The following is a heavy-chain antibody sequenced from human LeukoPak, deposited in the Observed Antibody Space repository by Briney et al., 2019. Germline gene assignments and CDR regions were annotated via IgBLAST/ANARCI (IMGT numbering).Heavy chain of an antibody. D-gene: IGHD4-17*01. CDR3: ARSTTKASDI. CDR1: GYTFSSHG. CDR2: ISAYNGNT. Sequence: ASVKVSCKASGYTFSSHGISWVRQAPGQGLEWMAWISAYNGNTNYAQKLQGRVTMTTDTSTSTAYVELRSLRSDDTAVYYCARSTTKASDIWGQGTMVTVSS. V-gene: IGHV1-18*01. J-gene: IGHJ3*02.